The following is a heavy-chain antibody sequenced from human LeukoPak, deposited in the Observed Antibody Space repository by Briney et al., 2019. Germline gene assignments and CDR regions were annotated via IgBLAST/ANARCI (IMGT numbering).Heavy chain of an antibody. CDR2: MSSDGSNK. J-gene: IGHJ4*02. CDR1: GFTFSIYN. V-gene: IGHV3-30-3*01. CDR3: ARDSSDIVVVYGFDY. Sequence: GGSLRLSCAASGFTFSIYNMHWVRRAPGKGPEWVAVMSSDGSNKYHADSVKGRFTISRDNSKNTLYLQMSSLRAEDTAVYYCARDSSDIVVVYGFDYWGQGTLVTVSS. D-gene: IGHD2-2*01.